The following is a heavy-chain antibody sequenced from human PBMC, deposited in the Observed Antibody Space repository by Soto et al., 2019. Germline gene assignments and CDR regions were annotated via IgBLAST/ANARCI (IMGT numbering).Heavy chain of an antibody. Sequence: EVQLVESGGGLVQPGGSLRLSCAASGFTVSSNYMTWVRQAPGKGLEWVSVIYSGGSTYYADSVKGRFTISRDNSENTMYLQMNSLRAEDTAVYYCARDKLRGFSNWFDPWGQGTLVTVSS. D-gene: IGHD3-10*01. CDR3: ARDKLRGFSNWFDP. CDR2: IYSGGST. CDR1: GFTVSSNY. V-gene: IGHV3-66*01. J-gene: IGHJ5*02.